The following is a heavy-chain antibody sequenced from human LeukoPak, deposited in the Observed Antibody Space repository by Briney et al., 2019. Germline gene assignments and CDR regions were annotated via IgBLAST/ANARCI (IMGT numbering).Heavy chain of an antibody. J-gene: IGHJ4*02. Sequence: SVKVSCKASGGTFSSYTISWVRQAPGQGLEWMGRIIPILGIANYAQKFQGRVTITADKSTSTAYMELSSLRSEDTAVYYCARDGYDFWSGPSYFYYWGQGTLVTVSS. D-gene: IGHD3-3*01. CDR2: IIPILGIA. CDR3: ARDGYDFWSGPSYFYY. V-gene: IGHV1-69*04. CDR1: GGTFSSYT.